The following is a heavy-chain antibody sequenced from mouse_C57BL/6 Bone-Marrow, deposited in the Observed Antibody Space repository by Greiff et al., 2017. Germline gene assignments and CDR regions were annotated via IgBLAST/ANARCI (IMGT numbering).Heavy chain of an antibody. CDR2: IHPNSGST. V-gene: IGHV1-64*01. J-gene: IGHJ4*01. D-gene: IGHD1-1*01. Sequence: VKLQQPGAELVKPGASVKLSCKASGYTFTSYWMHWVKQRPGQGLEWIGMIHPNSGSTNYNEKFKSKATLTVDKSSSTAYMQLSSLTSEDSAVXYCARPYGPYAMDYWGQGTSVTVSS. CDR3: ARPYGPYAMDY. CDR1: GYTFTSYW.